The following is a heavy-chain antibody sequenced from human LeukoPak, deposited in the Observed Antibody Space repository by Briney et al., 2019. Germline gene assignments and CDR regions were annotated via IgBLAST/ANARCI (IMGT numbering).Heavy chain of an antibody. V-gene: IGHV3-23*01. CDR2: LTGGGGSA. D-gene: IGHD6-13*01. CDR1: GFTFSSYA. CDR3: AKPPRDTMTAAEN. J-gene: IGHJ4*02. Sequence: PGGSLRLSCAASGFTFSSYAMSWVRQAPGKGLEWVSGLTGGGGSAKYADSVKGRFTISRDNSKNTFYLQMDGLRAEDTAVYYCAKPPRDTMTAAENWGQGALVTVSS.